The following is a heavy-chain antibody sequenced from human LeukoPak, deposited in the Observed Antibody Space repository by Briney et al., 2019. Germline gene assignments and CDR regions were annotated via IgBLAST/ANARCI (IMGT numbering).Heavy chain of an antibody. D-gene: IGHD6-13*01. Sequence: PGGSLRLSCAGSGFALKSYSLTWVRQAPGKGLEWVSSISSTSAYIHYADSVKGRFTISRDNSKNTLYLQMNSLRVEDTAVYYCAKGPPDSSNWYKRTEGWGQGTLVTVSS. V-gene: IGHV3-21*04. CDR2: ISSTSAYI. CDR3: AKGPPDSSNWYKRTEG. J-gene: IGHJ4*02. CDR1: GFALKSYS.